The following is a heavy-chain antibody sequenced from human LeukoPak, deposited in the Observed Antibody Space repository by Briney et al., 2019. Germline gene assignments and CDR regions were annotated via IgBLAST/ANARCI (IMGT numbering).Heavy chain of an antibody. CDR1: GGSFSGYY. D-gene: IGHD3-3*01. V-gene: IGHV4-34*01. CDR3: ARGLNDFWSGYYSYYGMEV. Sequence: SETLSLTCAVYGGSFSGYYWSWIRQPPGKGLEWIGEINHSGSTNYNPSLKSRVTISVDTSKNQFSLKLSSVTAADTAVYYCARGLNDFWSGYYSYYGMEVWGQGTTVTVSS. J-gene: IGHJ6*02. CDR2: INHSGST.